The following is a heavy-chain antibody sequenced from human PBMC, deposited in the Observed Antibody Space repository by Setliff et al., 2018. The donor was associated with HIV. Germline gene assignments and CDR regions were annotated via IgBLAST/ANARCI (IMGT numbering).Heavy chain of an antibody. CDR3: ARGVSSVSCRSTSCYYYYGMDV. Sequence: ASVKVSCKASGYTFTSYDINWVRQATGQGLEWMGWMNPNSGNTGYAQKFQGRVTMTRNTSISTAYMELSSLRSEDTAVYYCARGVSSVSCRSTSCYYYYGMDVWGEGTTVTVSS. V-gene: IGHV1-8*02. J-gene: IGHJ6*04. D-gene: IGHD2-2*01. CDR1: GYTFTSYD. CDR2: MNPNSGNT.